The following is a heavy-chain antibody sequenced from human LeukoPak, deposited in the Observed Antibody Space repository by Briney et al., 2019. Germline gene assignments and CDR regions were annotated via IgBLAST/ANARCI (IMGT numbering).Heavy chain of an antibody. V-gene: IGHV3-7*01. D-gene: IGHD4-17*01. CDR2: IKQDGSEK. Sequence: HPGRSLGLSCAASGFTFSSFGMHWVRQAPGKGLEWVANIKQDGSEKYYVDSVKGRFTISRDNAKNSLYLQMNSLRVEDTAVYYCARLWATVIDWGAFDIWGQGTMITVSS. J-gene: IGHJ3*02. CDR3: ARLWATVIDWGAFDI. CDR1: GFTFSSFG.